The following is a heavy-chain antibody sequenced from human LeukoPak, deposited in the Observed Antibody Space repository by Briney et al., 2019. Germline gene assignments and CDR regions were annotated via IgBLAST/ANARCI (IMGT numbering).Heavy chain of an antibody. D-gene: IGHD6-13*01. CDR2: IYYSGST. CDR3: ARGGGIAAADDAFDI. J-gene: IGHJ3*02. Sequence: KPSETLSPTCTVSGGSISSYYWSWIRQPPGKGLEWIGYIYYSGSTNYNPSLKSRVTISVDTSKNQFSLKLSSVTAADTAVYYCARGGGIAAADDAFDIWGQGTMVTVSS. V-gene: IGHV4-59*01. CDR1: GGSISSYY.